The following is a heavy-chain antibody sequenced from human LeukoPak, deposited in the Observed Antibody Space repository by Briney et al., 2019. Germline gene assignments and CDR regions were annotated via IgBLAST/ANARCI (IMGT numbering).Heavy chain of an antibody. CDR1: GGSISSYY. D-gene: IGHD3-9*01. J-gene: IGHJ5*02. Sequence: SETLSLTCTVSGGSISSYYWSWIRQPAGKGLEWIGRIYTNGSTNYNPSLKSRVTMSVDTSKNQFSLKLSSVTAADTAVYYCARAEGYDILTGPDNWFDPWGQGTLVTVSS. CDR2: IYTNGST. CDR3: ARAEGYDILTGPDNWFDP. V-gene: IGHV4-4*07.